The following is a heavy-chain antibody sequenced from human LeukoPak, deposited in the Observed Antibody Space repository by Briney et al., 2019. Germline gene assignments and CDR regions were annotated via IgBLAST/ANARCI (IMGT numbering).Heavy chain of an antibody. CDR2: ISYDGSNK. CDR1: GFTFSSYA. D-gene: IGHD3-10*01. Sequence: GGSLRLSCAASGFTFSSYAMHWVRQAPGKGLEWVAVISYDGSNKYYADSAKGRFTISRDNSKNTLYLQMNSLRAEDTAVYYCASLPVLDAFDIWGQGTMVTVSS. J-gene: IGHJ3*02. CDR3: ASLPVLDAFDI. V-gene: IGHV3-30-3*01.